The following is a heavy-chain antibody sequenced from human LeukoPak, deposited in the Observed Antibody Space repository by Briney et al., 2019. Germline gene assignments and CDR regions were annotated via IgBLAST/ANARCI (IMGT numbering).Heavy chain of an antibody. J-gene: IGHJ6*03. CDR2: IYTSGST. CDR1: GGSISSYY. Sequence: SETLSLTCTVSGGSISSYYWSWIRQPPGKGLEWIGYIYTSGSTNYNPSLKSRVTISVDTFKNQFSLKLSSVTAADTAVYYCARHWELLEGDYYYYYMDVWGKGATVAVSS. D-gene: IGHD1-26*01. CDR3: ARHWELLEGDYYYYYMDV. V-gene: IGHV4-4*09.